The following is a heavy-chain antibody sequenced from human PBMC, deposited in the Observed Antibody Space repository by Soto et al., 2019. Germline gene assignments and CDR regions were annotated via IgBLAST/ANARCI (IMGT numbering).Heavy chain of an antibody. CDR3: ARKKGDTFDI. J-gene: IGHJ3*02. V-gene: IGHV3-21*01. CDR2: ISSSGTYT. Sequence: EVQLVESGGGLVKPGGSLRLSCAASGFTFSSYTMNWVRQAPGKGLEWVSFISSSGTYTYYADSLKGRFTISRDNAKDSLYLQMNSLRAEDTAVYYCARKKGDTFDIWGQGTMVPVSS. CDR1: GFTFSSYT.